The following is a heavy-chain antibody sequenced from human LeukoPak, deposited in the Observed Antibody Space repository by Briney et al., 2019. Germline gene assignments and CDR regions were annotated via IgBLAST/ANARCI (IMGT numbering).Heavy chain of an antibody. CDR1: GGSISSYY. D-gene: IGHD3-22*01. V-gene: IGHV4-59*12. CDR2: IYYSGST. Sequence: PSETLSLTCTVSGGSISSYYWSWIRQPPGKGLEWIGYIYYSGSTNYNPSLKSRVTISVDTSKNQFSLKLSSVTAADTAVYYCARVQQWLDMGIDYWGQGTLVTVSS. CDR3: ARVQQWLDMGIDY. J-gene: IGHJ4*02.